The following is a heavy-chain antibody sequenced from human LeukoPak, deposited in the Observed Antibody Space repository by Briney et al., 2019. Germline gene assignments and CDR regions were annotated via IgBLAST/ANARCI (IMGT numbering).Heavy chain of an antibody. CDR2: IYSGGKT. Sequence: PGGSLRLSCAASGFTVSDNYMSWVRQAPGKGLEWVSVIYSGGKTYYADSVKGRLTISRENSKNTLYLQMNSLRVEDTAVYYCARGLREYSSSTSCNRIYFDYWGQGTLVTVSS. CDR3: ARGLREYSSSTSCNRIYFDY. D-gene: IGHD2-2*01. CDR1: GFTVSDNY. J-gene: IGHJ4*02. V-gene: IGHV3-66*01.